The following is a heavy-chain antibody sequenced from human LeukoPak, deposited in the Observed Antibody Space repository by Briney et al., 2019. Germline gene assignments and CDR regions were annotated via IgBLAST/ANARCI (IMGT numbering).Heavy chain of an antibody. D-gene: IGHD5-18*01. CDR1: GGSISGSFYY. Sequence: SETLSLTCTVSGGSISGSFYYWGWIRQPPGKGLEWIGSIYHSGSTYYNPSLKSRVTISVDTSRNQFSLNLSSVTAADTAVYYCARDPMVTGYWGQGTLVTVSS. CDR2: IYHSGST. CDR3: ARDPMVTGY. J-gene: IGHJ4*02. V-gene: IGHV4-39*01.